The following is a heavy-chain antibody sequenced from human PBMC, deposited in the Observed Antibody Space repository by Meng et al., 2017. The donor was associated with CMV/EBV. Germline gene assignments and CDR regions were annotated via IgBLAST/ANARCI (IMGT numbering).Heavy chain of an antibody. J-gene: IGHJ6*02. D-gene: IGHD2-2*02. CDR2: IYSGGST. V-gene: IGHV3-66*02. CDR1: GFTVSSNY. CDR3: AREPGYCSSTSCYTSHYYYGMDV. Sequence: GGSLRLSCAASGFTVSSNYMSWVRQAPGKGLEWVSVIYSGGSTYYADSVKGRFTISRDNSKNTLYLQMNSLRAEDTAVYYWAREPGYCSSTSCYTSHYYYGMDVWGQGTTVTVSS.